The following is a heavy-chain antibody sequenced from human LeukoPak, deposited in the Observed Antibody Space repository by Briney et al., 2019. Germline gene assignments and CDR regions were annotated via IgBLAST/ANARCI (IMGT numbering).Heavy chain of an antibody. CDR1: GYSFTSYW. D-gene: IGHD2-21*01. CDR2: IYPGDSDT. Sequence: GESLKISCKGSGYSFTSYWIGWVRQMPGKGLEWVGIIYPGDSDTRYSPSFQGQVTISADKSISTAYLQWSSLKASDTAMYYCARRAYCGGDCYFGAFDIWGQGTMVTVSS. J-gene: IGHJ3*02. V-gene: IGHV5-51*01. CDR3: ARRAYCGGDCYFGAFDI.